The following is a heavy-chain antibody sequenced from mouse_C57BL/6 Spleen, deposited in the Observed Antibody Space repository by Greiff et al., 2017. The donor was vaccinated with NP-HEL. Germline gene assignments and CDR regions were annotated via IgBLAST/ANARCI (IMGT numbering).Heavy chain of an antibody. CDR2: IDPENGDT. V-gene: IGHV14-4*01. D-gene: IGHD2-1*01. Sequence: VQLQQSGAELVRPGASVKLSCTASGFNIKDDYMHWVKQRPEQGLEWIGWIDPENGDTEYASKFQGKATIPADTSSNTAYLQLSSLTSEDTAVYYCTSNYGFAYWGQGTLVTVSA. J-gene: IGHJ3*01. CDR3: TSNYGFAY. CDR1: GFNIKDDY.